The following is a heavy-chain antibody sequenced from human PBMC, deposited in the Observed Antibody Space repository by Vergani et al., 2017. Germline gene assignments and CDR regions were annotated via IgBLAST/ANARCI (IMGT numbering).Heavy chain of an antibody. Sequence: VQLVESGGGLVQPGGSLRLSCAASGFTFSSYGMHWVRQAPGKGLEWVAFIRYDGSNKYYADSVKGRFTISRDNSKNTLYLQMNSLRAEDTAVYYCAKVDGSTSWGYFDYWGQGTLVTVSS. CDR3: AKVDGSTSWGYFDY. CDR1: GFTFSSYG. D-gene: IGHD2-2*01. CDR2: IRYDGSNK. V-gene: IGHV3-30*02. J-gene: IGHJ4*02.